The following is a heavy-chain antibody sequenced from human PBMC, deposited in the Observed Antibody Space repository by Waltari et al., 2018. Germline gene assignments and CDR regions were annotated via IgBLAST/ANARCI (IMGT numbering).Heavy chain of an antibody. CDR1: GGPLSRSSYY. Sequence: QLQLQESGPTLVKPSETLSLTCTVSGGPLSRSSYYWGWIRQSPGKGLEWIGSIYYSGATYYNPTLESRVTISGDTSKNQFSLKLSSVTAADTAVYYCVRHWKRNGYRFDPWGQGTLVTVSS. CDR3: VRHWKRNGYRFDP. D-gene: IGHD5-12*01. CDR2: IYYSGAT. V-gene: IGHV4-39*01. J-gene: IGHJ5*02.